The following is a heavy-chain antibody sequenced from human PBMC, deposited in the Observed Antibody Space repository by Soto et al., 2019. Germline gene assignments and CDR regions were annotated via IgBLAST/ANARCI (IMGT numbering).Heavy chain of an antibody. CDR1: GFTFSSYW. Sequence: GGSLRLSCAASGFTFSSYWMSWVRQAPGKGLEWVANIKQDGSEKYYVDSVKGRFTISRDNAKNSLYLQMNSLRAEDTAVYYCARGIYYGSGRGHFDYWGQGTLVTVSS. CDR3: ARGIYYGSGRGHFDY. J-gene: IGHJ4*02. V-gene: IGHV3-7*01. CDR2: IKQDGSEK. D-gene: IGHD3-10*01.